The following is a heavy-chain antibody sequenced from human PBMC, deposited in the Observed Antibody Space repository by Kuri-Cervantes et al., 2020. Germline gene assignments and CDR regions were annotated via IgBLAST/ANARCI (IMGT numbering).Heavy chain of an antibody. J-gene: IGHJ4*02. V-gene: IGHV3-30-3*01. CDR3: ASGAPPSCSAAGCSFSY. D-gene: IGHD2-15*01. Sequence: GESLKISCAASGFTFSSYALHWVRQAPGKGLKWVAVISYDGSNKYYADSVKGRFTISRDNSKNTMYLQMNSLRAEDTAVYYCASGAPPSCSAAGCSFSYWGQGTLVTVSS. CDR1: GFTFSSYA. CDR2: ISYDGSNK.